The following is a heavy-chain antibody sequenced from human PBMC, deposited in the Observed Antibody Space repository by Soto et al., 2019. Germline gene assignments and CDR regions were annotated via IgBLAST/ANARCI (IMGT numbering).Heavy chain of an antibody. CDR3: APLTYSSSWSYWNFDL. J-gene: IGHJ2*01. D-gene: IGHD6-13*01. Sequence: QVQLQESGPGLVKPSQTLSLTCTVSGGSISSGGHYWSWIRQHPGKGLEWIGHIYNSGSTYYNPSLKSRITISVDTSKNQCSLRLSSVTAADTAVYYCAPLTYSSSWSYWNFDLGGRGTLVTVSS. V-gene: IGHV4-31*03. CDR1: GGSISSGGHY. CDR2: IYNSGST.